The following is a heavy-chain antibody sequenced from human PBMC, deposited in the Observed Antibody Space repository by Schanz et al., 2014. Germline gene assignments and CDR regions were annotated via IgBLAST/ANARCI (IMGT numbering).Heavy chain of an antibody. V-gene: IGHV1-46*01. CDR3: AREVGLYDRGWFDP. J-gene: IGHJ5*02. D-gene: IGHD3-22*01. CDR2: INPIGGST. Sequence: QVQLVQSGAEVKKPGASVKVSCKASGYTFTNFFLHWVRQAPGQGLEWMGIINPIGGSTTYAQKFRGAVTLTTDTSTDTAYLELTSLRSEDTAVYYCAREVGLYDRGWFDPWGQGTLVTVSS. CDR1: GYTFTNFF.